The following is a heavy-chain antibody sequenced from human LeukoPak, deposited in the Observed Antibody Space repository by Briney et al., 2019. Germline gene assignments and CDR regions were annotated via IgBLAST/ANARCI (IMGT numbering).Heavy chain of an antibody. CDR3: ARDSSGWHH. CDR1: GLTFSTSW. Sequence: PGGSLRLSCVASGLTFSTSWMSWVRQAPGRGLEWVGNIKPDGSEAYYVDSVRGRFSISRDNAKNSMYLQMNSLRAEDTAVYYCARDSSGWHHWGQGTLVTVSS. V-gene: IGHV3-7*01. D-gene: IGHD6-19*01. CDR2: IKPDGSEA. J-gene: IGHJ5*02.